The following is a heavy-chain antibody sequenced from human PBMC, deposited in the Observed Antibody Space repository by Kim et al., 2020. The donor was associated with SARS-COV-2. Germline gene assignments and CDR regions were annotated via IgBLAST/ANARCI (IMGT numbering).Heavy chain of an antibody. J-gene: IGHJ4*02. CDR3: ARARGYSYGFWSPWAHPHDN. Sequence: SVKVSCKASGYTFTSYYMHWVRQAPGQGLEWMGIINPSGGSTSYAQKFQGRVTMTRDTSTSTVYMELSSLRSEDTAVYYCARARGYSYGFWSPWAHPHDNWGQGTLVTVSS. CDR1: GYTFTSYY. D-gene: IGHD5-18*01. V-gene: IGHV1-46*01. CDR2: INPSGGST.